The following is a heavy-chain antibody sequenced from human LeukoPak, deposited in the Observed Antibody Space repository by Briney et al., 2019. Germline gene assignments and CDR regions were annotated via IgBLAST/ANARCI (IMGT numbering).Heavy chain of an antibody. D-gene: IGHD6-13*01. V-gene: IGHV3-23*01. J-gene: IGHJ2*01. Sequence: GGSLRLSCAAPGITFSSYAMSWVRQAPGKGLEWVSTISGSGGTTYYTDSVKGRFTISRDNSKNTLYLQMNSLRAEDTAVYYCAKGSASSWYLLSFWYFDLWGRGTLVTVSA. CDR1: GITFSSYA. CDR2: ISGSGGTT. CDR3: AKGSASSWYLLSFWYFDL.